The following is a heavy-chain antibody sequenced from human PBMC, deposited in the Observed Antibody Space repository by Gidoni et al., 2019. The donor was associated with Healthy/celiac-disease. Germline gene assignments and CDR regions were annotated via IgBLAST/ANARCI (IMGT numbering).Heavy chain of an antibody. J-gene: IGHJ5*02. Sequence: QLQLQESGPGLVKPSETLSLTCTVSGGSISSSIYYWGWIRQPTGKGLEWIGSIYYSGSTYYNPSLKSRVTISVDTSKNQFSLKLSSVTAADTAVYYCASQRFGTGFDPWGQGTLVTVSS. D-gene: IGHD1-7*01. CDR1: GGSISSSIYY. CDR3: ASQRFGTGFDP. CDR2: IYYSGST. V-gene: IGHV4-39*01.